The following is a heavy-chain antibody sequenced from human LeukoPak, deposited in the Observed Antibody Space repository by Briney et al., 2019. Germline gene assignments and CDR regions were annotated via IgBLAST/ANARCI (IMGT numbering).Heavy chain of an antibody. CDR3: ARPTYYSGSGSYSFDY. CDR1: GFTFSRYW. V-gene: IGHV3-7*01. J-gene: IGHJ4*02. Sequence: GGSLRLSCAASGFTFSRYWMSWVRQAPGKGLEWAANIKQDGSEKYYVESVKGRFTISRDNAKNSLYLQINSLRAEDTAVYYCARPTYYSGSGSYSFDYWGQGTLVTVSS. CDR2: IKQDGSEK. D-gene: IGHD3-10*01.